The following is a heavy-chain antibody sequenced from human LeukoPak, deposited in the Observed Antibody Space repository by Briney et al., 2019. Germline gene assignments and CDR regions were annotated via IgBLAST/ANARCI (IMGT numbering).Heavy chain of an antibody. CDR2: VDNDGWAT. Sequence: GGSLRLSCAASGFSLSSFEMNWVRQAPGKGLEWIAYVDNDGWATSYYADSVKGRFAITRDDAKSSLYLQMDSLTVEDTAVYYCARDLIGWSLDPWGQGTLVSVSS. CDR3: ARDLIGWSLDP. J-gene: IGHJ5*02. V-gene: IGHV3-48*03. CDR1: GFSLSSFE. D-gene: IGHD2-2*03.